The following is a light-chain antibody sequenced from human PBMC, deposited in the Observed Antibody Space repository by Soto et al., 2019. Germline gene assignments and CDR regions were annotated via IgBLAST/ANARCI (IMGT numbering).Light chain of an antibody. CDR2: EVT. J-gene: IGLJ3*02. CDR3: SSYTSSSTLV. V-gene: IGLV2-14*01. CDR1: SSDVGGYNY. Sequence: QSVLTQPASVSGSPGQSITISCTGTSSDVGGYNYVSWYQRHPGKPPKLMIYEVTDRPSGVSDRFSGSKSGNTASLTISGLQAEDEADYYCSSYTSSSTLVFGGGTKVTVL.